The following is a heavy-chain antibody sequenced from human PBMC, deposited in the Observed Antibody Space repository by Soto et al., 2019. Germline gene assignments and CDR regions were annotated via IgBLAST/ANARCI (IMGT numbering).Heavy chain of an antibody. D-gene: IGHD6-13*01. V-gene: IGHV4-61*01. CDR1: GGSIRSCSYY. CDR2: IVHSGST. Sequence: QVQLQQSGTGLVKPSETLSLACNVSGGSIRSCSYYWTWFRQPPGKVLEWIGYIVHSGSTNYNPSLERRVTLSLDTSKNQFPLKLTSVTAADTDVYFCARQRITPAEYYFDYWGQGPLVTVSS. CDR3: ARQRITPAEYYFDY. J-gene: IGHJ4*02.